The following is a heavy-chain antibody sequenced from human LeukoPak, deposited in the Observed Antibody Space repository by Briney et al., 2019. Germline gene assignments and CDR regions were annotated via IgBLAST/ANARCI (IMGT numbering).Heavy chain of an antibody. CDR2: IYRTGST. V-gene: IGHV4-38-2*01. J-gene: IGHJ4*02. D-gene: IGHD2-15*01. CDR1: GYSISTAYF. CDR3: SRLAKCDGNCYSFDL. Sequence: PSETLSLTCAVSGYSISTAYFWGWIRQPPEKGLEWIGCIYRTGSTYYNPSLESRVTISSDTSTNQISLTLNSVAAADTAVYYCSRLAKCDGNCYSFDLWGQGMLVTVSS.